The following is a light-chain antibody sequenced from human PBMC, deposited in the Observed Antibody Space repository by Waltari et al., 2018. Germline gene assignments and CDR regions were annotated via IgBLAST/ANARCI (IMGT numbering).Light chain of an antibody. J-gene: IGLJ3*02. CDR1: NSDFSDYNY. CDR3: ASYTSSSTWV. V-gene: IGLV2-14*03. Sequence: QSALTQPASVSGSPGQSITISCRGSNSDFSDYNYVSWYQHHPGKAPRLMISDVTKRPPGVSNRFSGSKSGNTASLSISGLQAEDEADYFCASYTSSSTWVFGGGTKLTV. CDR2: DVT.